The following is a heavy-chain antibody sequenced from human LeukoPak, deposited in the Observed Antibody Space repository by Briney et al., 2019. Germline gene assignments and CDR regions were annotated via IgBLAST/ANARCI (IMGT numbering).Heavy chain of an antibody. J-gene: IGHJ6*02. CDR3: ARDQQYYYDSSGYLRPNYYYYGMDV. D-gene: IGHD3-22*01. CDR1: GFTFSSYA. CDR2: ISYDGSNK. Sequence: PGGSLRLSCAASGFTFSSYAMHWVRQAPGKGLEWVAVISYDGSNKYYADSVKGRFTISRDNSKNTLYLQMNSLRAEDTAVYYCARDQQYYYDSSGYLRPNYYYYGMDVWGQGTTVTVSS. V-gene: IGHV3-30*14.